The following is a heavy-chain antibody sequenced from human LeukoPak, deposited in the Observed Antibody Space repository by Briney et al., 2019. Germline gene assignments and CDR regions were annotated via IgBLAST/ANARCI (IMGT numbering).Heavy chain of an antibody. Sequence: SETLSLTCTVSDGSISNYYWNWIRQPAGKGLEWIGRIYTSGTTNYNPSLKTRVTISLDKSKNQFSLKLSSVTAADTAVYYCARSLKMTYSWLDPWGQGAQVTVSS. CDR2: IYTSGTT. D-gene: IGHD4-11*01. CDR1: DGSISNYY. V-gene: IGHV4-4*07. J-gene: IGHJ5*02. CDR3: ARSLKMTYSWLDP.